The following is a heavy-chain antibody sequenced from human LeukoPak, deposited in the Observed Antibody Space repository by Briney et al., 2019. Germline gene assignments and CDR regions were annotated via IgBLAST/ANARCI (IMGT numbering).Heavy chain of an antibody. J-gene: IGHJ3*02. V-gene: IGHV4-59*01. D-gene: IGHD4-23*01. CDR3: ARRGTVVTSGAFDI. Sequence: SETLSLTCTVSGGSISSYYWSWIRQPPGKGLEWIGYIYYSGSTNYNPSLKSRVTISVDTSKNQFSLKLSSVTAADTAVYYCARRGTVVTSGAFDIWGQGTMVTVSS. CDR2: IYYSGST. CDR1: GGSISSYY.